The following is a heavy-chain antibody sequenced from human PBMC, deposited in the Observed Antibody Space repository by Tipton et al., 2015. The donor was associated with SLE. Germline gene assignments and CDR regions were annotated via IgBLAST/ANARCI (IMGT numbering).Heavy chain of an antibody. CDR3: ARERYCSGGSCYRRGFFDY. D-gene: IGHD2-15*01. J-gene: IGHJ4*02. CDR1: GGSVGSGSYY. CDR2: IYDNGTP. V-gene: IGHV4-61*01. Sequence: TLSLTCTVSGGSVGSGSYYWNWIRQPPGKGLEWIGYIYDNGTPNYNPSLKSRATISMDTSGNKFSLNLNSVTAADTAMYYCARERYCSGGSCYRRGFFDYWGQGTLVTVSS.